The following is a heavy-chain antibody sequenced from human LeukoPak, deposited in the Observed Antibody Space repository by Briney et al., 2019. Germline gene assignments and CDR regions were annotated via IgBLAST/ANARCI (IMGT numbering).Heavy chain of an antibody. J-gene: IGHJ4*02. CDR2: INHSGGT. CDR3: ARGGTRGVIPAYYFDY. V-gene: IGHV4-34*01. CDR1: GGSFSDYS. D-gene: IGHD3-10*01. Sequence: SETLSLTCAVYGGSFSDYSWTWIRQPPGKGLEWIGEINHSGGTNHNPSIMSRVIMSVDTSKNQISLKVSSVTAADTAVYYCARGGTRGVIPAYYFDYWGQGTLVTVSS.